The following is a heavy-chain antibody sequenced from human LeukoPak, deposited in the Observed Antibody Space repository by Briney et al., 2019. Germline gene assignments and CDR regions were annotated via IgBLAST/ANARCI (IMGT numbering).Heavy chain of an antibody. Sequence: PGRSLRLSCAASGFTFSSYAMHWVRQAPGKGLEWVAVISYDGSNKYYADSVKGRFTISRDNSKNTLYLQMNSLRAEDTAVYYCARDQHGPLDYWGQGTLVTVSS. CDR2: ISYDGSNK. CDR3: ARDQHGPLDY. J-gene: IGHJ4*02. CDR1: GFTFSSYA. V-gene: IGHV3-30*04. D-gene: IGHD2-8*01.